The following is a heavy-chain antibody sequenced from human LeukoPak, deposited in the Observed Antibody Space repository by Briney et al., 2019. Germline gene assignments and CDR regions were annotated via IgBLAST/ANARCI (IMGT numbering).Heavy chain of an antibody. Sequence: ASVRVSCKASGYTFGSYDINWVRKATGQGLEWMGWMNPGSGNTGCAQRFQGRVTMTRDTSTNRAYMELSGLRSEDTAIYYCARLSETAAYYYTSGYYFLGYWGQGTLVTVDS. CDR1: GYTFGSYD. J-gene: IGHJ4*02. V-gene: IGHV1-8*02. CDR3: ARLSETAAYYYTSGYYFLGY. CDR2: MNPGSGNT. D-gene: IGHD3-22*01.